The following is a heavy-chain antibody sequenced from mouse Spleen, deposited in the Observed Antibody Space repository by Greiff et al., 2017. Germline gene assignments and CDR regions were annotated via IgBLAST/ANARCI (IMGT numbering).Heavy chain of an antibody. CDR1: GFTFSSYA. CDR3: AREPYGRDWYFDV. Sequence: EVKLMESGGGLVKPGGSLKLSCAASGFTFSSYAMSWVRQTPEKRLEWVATISDGGSYTYYPDNVKGRFTISRDNAKNNLYLQMSHLKSEDTAMYYCAREPYGRDWYFDVWGTGTTVTVSS. V-gene: IGHV5-4*01. J-gene: IGHJ1*03. D-gene: IGHD1-1*01. CDR2: ISDGGSYT.